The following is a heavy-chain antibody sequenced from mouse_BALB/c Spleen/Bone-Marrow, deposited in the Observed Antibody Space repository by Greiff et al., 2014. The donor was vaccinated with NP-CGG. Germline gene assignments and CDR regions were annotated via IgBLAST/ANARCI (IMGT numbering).Heavy chain of an antibody. CDR3: AITTLYAMDY. CDR2: IYPYNGGT. D-gene: IGHD2-12*01. Sequence: VQLQPSGPKLVKPWASVKISCQASGYTFTDYNMHWGKQSHGKSLEWIGYIYPYNGGTGYNQEFKSKATLTVDNSSSTAYMELRSLTSEDSAVYYCAITTLYAMDYWGQGTSVTVSS. CDR1: GYTFTDYN. V-gene: IGHV1S29*02. J-gene: IGHJ4*01.